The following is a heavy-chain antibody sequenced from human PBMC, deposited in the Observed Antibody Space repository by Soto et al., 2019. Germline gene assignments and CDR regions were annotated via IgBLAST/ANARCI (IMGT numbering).Heavy chain of an antibody. Sequence: EVQLVESGGGLVQPGGSLRLSCAASGFTFSSYSMNWVRQAPGKGLEWVSYINSGSSTIYYADSVKGRCTISRDNAKNSLYLQLNSLRAEDTAVYYCARDKPRSGYEKFDYWGQGTLVTVSS. CDR1: GFTFSSYS. CDR2: INSGSSTI. CDR3: ARDKPRSGYEKFDY. D-gene: IGHD3-3*01. J-gene: IGHJ4*02. V-gene: IGHV3-48*01.